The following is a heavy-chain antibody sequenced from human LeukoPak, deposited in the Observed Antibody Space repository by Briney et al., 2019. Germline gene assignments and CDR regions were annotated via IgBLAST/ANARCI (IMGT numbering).Heavy chain of an antibody. Sequence: TGGSLRLSCVASRFSISNYWMNWVRQAPGKGLGWVANIKQDGSEKYYVDSVKGRFTISRDNAKNSVYLQMNSLRAEDTAVYYCARGFDGANAFDLWGQGTLVTVSS. V-gene: IGHV3-7*01. CDR3: ARGFDGANAFDL. CDR2: IKQDGSEK. CDR1: RFSISNYW. J-gene: IGHJ3*01.